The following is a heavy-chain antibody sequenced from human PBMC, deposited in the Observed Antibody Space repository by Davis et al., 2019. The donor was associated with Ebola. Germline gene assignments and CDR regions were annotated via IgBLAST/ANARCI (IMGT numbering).Heavy chain of an antibody. V-gene: IGHV1-3*01. J-gene: IGHJ4*02. D-gene: IGHD4-23*01. CDR3: ARARNSPYTFDY. Sequence: ASVKVSCKASGYTFTSYAMHWVRQAPGQRPEWMGWINAGNGNTKYSQKFQGRVTITRDTSASTAYMELSSLRSEDTAVYYCARARNSPYTFDYWGQGTLVTVSS. CDR2: INAGNGNT. CDR1: GYTFTSYA.